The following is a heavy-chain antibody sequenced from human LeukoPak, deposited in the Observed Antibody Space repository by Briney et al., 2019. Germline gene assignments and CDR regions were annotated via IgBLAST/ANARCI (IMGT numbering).Heavy chain of an antibody. CDR2: IYYSGST. Sequence: PSETLSLTCTVSGGSISSYYWSWIRQPPGKGLEWIGYIYYSGSTNYNPSLKSRVTISVDTSKNQFSLKLSSVTAADTAAYYCARDLGGYDSRFDYWGQGTLVTVSS. CDR3: ARDLGGYDSRFDY. D-gene: IGHD5-12*01. J-gene: IGHJ4*02. CDR1: GGSISSYY. V-gene: IGHV4-59*01.